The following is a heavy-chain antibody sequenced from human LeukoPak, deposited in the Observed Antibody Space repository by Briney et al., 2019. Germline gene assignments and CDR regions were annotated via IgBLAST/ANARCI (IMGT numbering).Heavy chain of an antibody. Sequence: SETLSLTCTVSGGSISSSTLYWGWVRQPPGKGLQWIGSISYSGNTHYSPSLKSRVAISVDTSKTQFSLKLSSVTAADTAVYYCARQGGVGATGFDDCWGQGTLVTVSS. D-gene: IGHD1-26*01. CDR1: GGSISSSTLY. CDR2: ISYSGNT. V-gene: IGHV4-39*01. J-gene: IGHJ4*02. CDR3: ARQGGVGATGFDDC.